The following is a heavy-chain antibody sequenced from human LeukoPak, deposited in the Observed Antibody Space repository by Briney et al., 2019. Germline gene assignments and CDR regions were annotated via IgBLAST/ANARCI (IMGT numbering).Heavy chain of an antibody. V-gene: IGHV3-23*01. Sequence: GGSLRLSCAASGFAFSSYAMSWVRQAPGKGLEWVSAISGSGGSTYYADSVKGRFTISRDNSKNTLYLQMNSLRAEDTAVYYCAKSPQRYCSGGSCILGYWGQGTLVTVSS. D-gene: IGHD2-15*01. CDR3: AKSPQRYCSGGSCILGY. CDR2: ISGSGGST. J-gene: IGHJ4*02. CDR1: GFAFSSYA.